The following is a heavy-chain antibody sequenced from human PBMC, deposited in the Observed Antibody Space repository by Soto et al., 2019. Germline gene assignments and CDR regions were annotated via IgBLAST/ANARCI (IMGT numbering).Heavy chain of an antibody. V-gene: IGHV1-46*03. Sequence: ASVKVSCKASGYTFTSYYMHWVRQAPGQGLEWMGIINPSGGSTSYAQKFQGRVTMTRDTSTSTVYMELSSLRSEDTAVYYCARDRGGSSSWRDYYYYYYGMDVWGQGTTVTSP. J-gene: IGHJ6*02. CDR3: ARDRGGSSSWRDYYYYYYGMDV. D-gene: IGHD6-13*01. CDR1: GYTFTSYY. CDR2: INPSGGST.